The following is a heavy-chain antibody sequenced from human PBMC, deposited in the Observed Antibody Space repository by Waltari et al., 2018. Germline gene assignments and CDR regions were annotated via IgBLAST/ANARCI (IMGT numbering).Heavy chain of an antibody. J-gene: IGHJ4*02. CDR3: ARGDLSWLFFDY. D-gene: IGHD2-21*02. V-gene: IGHV4-59*01. CDR1: GCSIRSYY. Sequence: QVPLQASGPGLVKPSETLSLTCTVSGCSIRSYYWIWTRQPPGKGLEWIGYIYYSGSTNYNPSLKSRVTISVDTSKNQFSLKLSSVTAADTAVYYCARGDLSWLFFDYWGQGTLVTVSS. CDR2: IYYSGST.